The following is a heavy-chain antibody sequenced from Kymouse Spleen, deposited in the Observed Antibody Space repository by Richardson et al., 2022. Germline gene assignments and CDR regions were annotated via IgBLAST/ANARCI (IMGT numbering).Heavy chain of an antibody. J-gene: IGHJ4*02. CDR3: ARDMVRGVMVFDY. Sequence: QVQLQQWGAGLLKPSETLSLTCAVYGGSFSGYYWSWIRQPPGKGLEWIGEINHSGSTNYNPSLKSRVTISVDTSKNQFSLKLSSVTAADTAVYYCARDMVRGVMVFDYWGQGTLVTVSS. CDR2: INHSGST. D-gene: IGHD3-10*01. V-gene: IGHV4-34*01. CDR1: GGSFSGYY.